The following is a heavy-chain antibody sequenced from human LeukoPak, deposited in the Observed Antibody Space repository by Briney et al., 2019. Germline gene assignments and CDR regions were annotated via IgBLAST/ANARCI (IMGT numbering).Heavy chain of an antibody. V-gene: IGHV1-24*01. J-gene: IGHJ6*03. CDR1: GYTLTELS. Sequence: ASVKVSCKVSGYTLTELSMHWVRRAPGKGLEWMGGFDPEDGETIYAQKFQGRVTVTEDTSTDTAYMELSSLRSEDTAVYYCATAKSLRYYYMGVWGKGTTVTVSS. CDR2: FDPEDGET. CDR3: ATAKSLRYYYMGV. D-gene: IGHD4/OR15-4a*01.